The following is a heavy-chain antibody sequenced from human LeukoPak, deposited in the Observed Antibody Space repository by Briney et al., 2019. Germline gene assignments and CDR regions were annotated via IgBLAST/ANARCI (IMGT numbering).Heavy chain of an antibody. CDR1: GGSISSYY. CDR3: ARSTGYCSSTSCFRTPFDP. V-gene: IGHV4-59*01. CDR2: IYYSGST. Sequence: PSETLSLTCTVSGGSISSYYWSWIRQPPGKGLEWIGYIYYSGSTNYNPSLKSRVTISVDTSKNQFSLKLSSVTAADTAVYYCARSTGYCSSTSCFRTPFDPWGQGTLVTVSS. J-gene: IGHJ5*02. D-gene: IGHD2-2*01.